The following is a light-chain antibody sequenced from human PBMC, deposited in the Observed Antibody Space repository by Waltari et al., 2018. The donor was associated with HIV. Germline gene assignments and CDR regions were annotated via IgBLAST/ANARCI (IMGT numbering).Light chain of an antibody. CDR3: QQSYNTPRT. CDR1: RSISIH. V-gene: IGKV1-39*01. J-gene: IGKJ1*01. Sequence: DIQLTQSPPSLSASVGARVTINCRASRSISIHLNWYQQEPGQGTNLLMYAASHLLSWVPSRFSGSGSGTEFTLTISDLQPEDFATYFCQQSYNTPRTFGQGTNVEIK. CDR2: AAS.